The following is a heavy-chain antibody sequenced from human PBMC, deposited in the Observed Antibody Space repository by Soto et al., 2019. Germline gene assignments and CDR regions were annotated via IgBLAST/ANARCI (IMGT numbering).Heavy chain of an antibody. D-gene: IGHD2-2*01. CDR3: TRRATSSFYHFDF. CDR1: GCSFIDYW. Sequence: PGGSLKICCHAFGCSFIDYWLPWVRQMPGKGLEWVATIDPSGAYVDYSPSFRGHVTFSVDRSITTVYLQWNSLKASDSAMYFCTRRATSSFYHFDFWDQGALVTVSS. CDR2: IDPSGAYV. V-gene: IGHV5-10-1*01. J-gene: IGHJ4*02.